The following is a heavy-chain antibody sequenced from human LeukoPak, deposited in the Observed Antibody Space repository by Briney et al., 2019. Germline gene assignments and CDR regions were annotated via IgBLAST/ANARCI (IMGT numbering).Heavy chain of an antibody. CDR3: ARAPSWGYSGYDKSYFDY. V-gene: IGHV4-4*07. J-gene: IGHJ4*02. CDR2: IYTSGST. D-gene: IGHD5-12*01. CDR1: GGSISSYY. Sequence: PSETLSLTCTVSGGSISSYYWSWIRQPAGKGLEWIGRIYTSGSTNYNPSLKSRVTMSVDTSKNQFSLRLSSVTAADTAVYYCARAPSWGYSGYDKSYFDYWGQGTLVTVSS.